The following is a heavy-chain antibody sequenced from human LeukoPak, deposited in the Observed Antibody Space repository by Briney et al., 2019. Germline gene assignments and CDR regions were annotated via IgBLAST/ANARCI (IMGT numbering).Heavy chain of an antibody. CDR1: GGTVRSFA. D-gene: IGHD3-10*01. V-gene: IGHV1-69*05. CDR2: VIPILRTP. J-gene: IGHJ3*02. Sequence: SVKVSCKTSGGTVRSFALSWMRQAPGQGREWMGGVIPILRTPKDAQKFQGRVTITTDESTDTFYMELSGLRVEDTAVYYCATPSRGHAFDIWGQGTMVTVS. CDR3: ATPSRGHAFDI.